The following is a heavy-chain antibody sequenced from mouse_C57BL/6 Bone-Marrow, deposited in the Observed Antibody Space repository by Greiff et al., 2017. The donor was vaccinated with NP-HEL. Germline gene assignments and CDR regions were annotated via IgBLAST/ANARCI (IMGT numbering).Heavy chain of an antibody. CDR3: AREVLYYFDY. CDR1: GYSITSGYD. V-gene: IGHV3-1*01. J-gene: IGHJ2*01. CDR2: ISYSGST. Sequence: EVNLVESGPGMVKPSQSLSLTCTVTGYSITSGYDWHWIRHFPGNILEWMGYISYSGSTNYNPSLKSRISITHDTSKNHFFLKLNSVTTEDTATYYCAREVLYYFDYWGQGTTLTVSS.